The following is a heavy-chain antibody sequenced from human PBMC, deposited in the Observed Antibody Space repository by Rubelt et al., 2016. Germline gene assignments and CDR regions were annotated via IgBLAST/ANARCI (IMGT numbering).Heavy chain of an antibody. J-gene: IGHJ6*02. CDR2: ITSNSRTI. CDR1: GFTFNSYS. V-gene: IGHV3-48*04. Sequence: EVQLVESGGGLVQPGGSLRLSCAASGFTFNSYSMNWVRQAPGKGLEWVSHITSNSRTIYYADFVKGRFTISRDNAKNSLYLQMNGLGAEDTAVYYCARDGRRGYDLDVWGQGTTVTVSS. CDR3: ARDGRRGYDLDV.